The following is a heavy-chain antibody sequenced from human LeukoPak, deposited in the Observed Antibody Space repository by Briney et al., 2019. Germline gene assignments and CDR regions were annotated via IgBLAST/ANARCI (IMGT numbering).Heavy chain of an antibody. CDR3: ASRPYYYDSSGYYPVDYYYYGMDV. J-gene: IGHJ6*02. Sequence: GASVKVSCKASGYTFTSYDINWVRQATGQGLEWMGWMNPNSGNTGYAQEFQGRVTMTRNTSISTAYMELSSLRSEDTAVYYCASRPYYYDSSGYYPVDYYYYGMDVWGQGTTVTVSS. D-gene: IGHD3-22*01. V-gene: IGHV1-8*01. CDR1: GYTFTSYD. CDR2: MNPNSGNT.